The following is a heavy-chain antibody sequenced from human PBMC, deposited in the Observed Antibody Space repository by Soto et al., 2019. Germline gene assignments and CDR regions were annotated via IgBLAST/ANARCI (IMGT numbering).Heavy chain of an antibody. CDR1: GYTFTGYF. V-gene: IGHV1-2*02. CDR3: ARVIRGAYYNSPLDT. D-gene: IGHD3-10*01. J-gene: IGHJ5*02. Sequence: QVQLLQSGAEVKKPGASVKVSCKASGYTFTGYFMHWVRQAPGQGLEWMGWINPYSGGADYAQSFQGRVTMTRDTSISTVYMELSRLRLDDTAVYYCARVIRGAYYNSPLDTWCQGTVVTVSS. CDR2: INPYSGGA.